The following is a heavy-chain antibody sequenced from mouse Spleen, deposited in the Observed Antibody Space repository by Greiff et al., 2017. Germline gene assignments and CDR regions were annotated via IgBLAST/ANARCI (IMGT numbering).Heavy chain of an antibody. V-gene: IGHV1-76*01. J-gene: IGHJ2*01. Sequence: QVQLKESGAELVRPGASVKLSCKASGYTFTDYYINWVKQRPGQGLEWIARIYPGSGNTYYNEKFKGKATLTAEKSSSTAYMQLSSLTSEDSAVYFCARGGYYGSSLDYWGQGTTLTVSS. CDR3: ARGGYYGSSLDY. CDR1: GYTFTDYY. D-gene: IGHD1-1*01. CDR2: IYPGSGNT.